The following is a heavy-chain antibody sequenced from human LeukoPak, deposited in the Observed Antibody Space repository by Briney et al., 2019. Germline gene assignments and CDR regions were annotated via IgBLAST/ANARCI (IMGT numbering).Heavy chain of an antibody. J-gene: IGHJ4*02. CDR3: VKDSDDFWSGYYYFDY. V-gene: IGHV3-64D*06. Sequence: PGGSLRLSCVASGLTVSNHWMSWVRQAPGKGLEYVSAISSNGGSTYYADSVKGRFTISRDNSKNTLYLQMSSLRAEDTAVYYCVKDSDDFWSGYYYFDYWGQGTLVTVSS. D-gene: IGHD3-3*01. CDR1: GLTVSNHW. CDR2: ISSNGGST.